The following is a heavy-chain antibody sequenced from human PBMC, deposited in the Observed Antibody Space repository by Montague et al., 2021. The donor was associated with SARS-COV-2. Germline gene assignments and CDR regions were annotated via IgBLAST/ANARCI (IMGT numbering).Heavy chain of an antibody. CDR2: MHFTGKT. V-gene: IGHV4-4*07. CDR1: GDSITNHD. CDR3: ARDRFDFGAGRQGTIDF. J-gene: IGHJ4*02. D-gene: IGHD3-10*01. Sequence: SETLSLTCSVSGDSITNHDWSWIRLPARKGLEWIGRMHFTGKTNFSPFFSSRLTMSADTSKNQFSLKLTSVTAADTAIYFCARDRFDFGAGRQGTIDFWGQGTLVTVSS.